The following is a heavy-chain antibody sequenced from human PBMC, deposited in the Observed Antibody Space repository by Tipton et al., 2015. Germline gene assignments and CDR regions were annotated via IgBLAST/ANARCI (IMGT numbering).Heavy chain of an antibody. CDR2: LNHSGST. CDR3: ARGYCSGAGCARAFDI. D-gene: IGHD2-15*01. V-gene: IGHV4-34*01. CDR1: GVAFSTGGYY. J-gene: IGHJ3*02. Sequence: TLSLTCTVSGVAFSTGGYYWVWIRQPPGKGLEWIGELNHSGSTNYNPSLKSRVTISVDTSKNQFSLKLRSVTAADTAVYYCARGYCSGAGCARAFDIWGQGTMVTVSS.